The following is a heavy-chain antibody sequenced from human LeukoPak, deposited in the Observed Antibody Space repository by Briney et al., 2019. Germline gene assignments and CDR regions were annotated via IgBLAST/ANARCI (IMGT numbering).Heavy chain of an antibody. CDR2: VYPPGNT. CDR3: ARGRFSHNWFDP. Sequence: PSETLSLTCIVSGYSISSGSYWGWIRQPPGKGLEWIGSVYPPGNTYYNPSLKSRVTISVDTSKNQFSLKLSSVTAADTAVYYCARGRFSHNWFDPWGQGTLVTVSS. J-gene: IGHJ5*02. V-gene: IGHV4-38-2*02. CDR1: GYSISSGSY.